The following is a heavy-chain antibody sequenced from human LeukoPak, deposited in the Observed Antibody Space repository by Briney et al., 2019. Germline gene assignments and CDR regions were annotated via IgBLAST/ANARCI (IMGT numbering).Heavy chain of an antibody. V-gene: IGHV3-21*01. Sequence: GGSLRLSCAASGLTFSSYSMNWVRQAPGKGLEWDSSISSSSSYIYYADSVKGRFTISRDNAKNSLYLQMNSLRAEDTAVYYCARDLGGYPHGHYYGMDVWGQGTTVTVSS. J-gene: IGHJ6*02. CDR1: GLTFSSYS. D-gene: IGHD3-16*02. CDR2: ISSSSSYI. CDR3: ARDLGGYPHGHYYGMDV.